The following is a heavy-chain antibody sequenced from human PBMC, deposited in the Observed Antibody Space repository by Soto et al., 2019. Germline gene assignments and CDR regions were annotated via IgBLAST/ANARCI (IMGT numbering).Heavy chain of an antibody. Sequence: GGSLRLSCVASGFTFDSYAMNWVRQSPGKGLEWISWIGPSSSETEYSDSVQGRFTISRDNAKNLLYLQMNRLKDEDTAVYYCARDHRWAFDYWGQGALVTVSS. V-gene: IGHV3-21*05. CDR3: ARDHRWAFDY. D-gene: IGHD3-16*01. J-gene: IGHJ4*02. CDR2: IGPSSSET. CDR1: GFTFDSYA.